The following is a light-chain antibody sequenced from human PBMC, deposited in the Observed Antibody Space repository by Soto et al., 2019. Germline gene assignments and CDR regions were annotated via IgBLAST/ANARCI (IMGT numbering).Light chain of an antibody. CDR3: QQYGSSGT. Sequence: EIVVTQSPATLSVSPGERATLSCRTSQSVSSHVAWYQQKPGQAPRLLIYGASSRATGIPDRFSGSGSGTDFTLTISRLEPEDFAVYYCQQYGSSGTFGQGTKVDIK. V-gene: IGKV3-20*01. CDR1: QSVSSH. CDR2: GAS. J-gene: IGKJ1*01.